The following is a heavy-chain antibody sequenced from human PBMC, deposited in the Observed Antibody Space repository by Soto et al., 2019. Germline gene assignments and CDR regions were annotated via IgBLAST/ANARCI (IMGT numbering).Heavy chain of an antibody. Sequence: SETLSLTCTVSGGSISSYYWTWIRQPPGKGLEWIGFMYNSGSTHYNPSLKSRVTISLDTSKNQFSLQLNSVTPEDAAVYYCANDPGYSLDYWGQGTQVTVSS. CDR3: ANDPGYSLDY. CDR2: MYNSGST. J-gene: IGHJ4*02. D-gene: IGHD5-12*01. V-gene: IGHV4-59*12. CDR1: GGSISSYY.